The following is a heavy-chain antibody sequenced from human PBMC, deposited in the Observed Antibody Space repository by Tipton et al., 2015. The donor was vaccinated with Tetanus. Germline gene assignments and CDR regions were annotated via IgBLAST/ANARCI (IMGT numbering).Heavy chain of an antibody. CDR1: GFTFDYYA. Sequence: SLRLSCAASGFTFDYYAMHWVRQTPGRGLEWVSGISWNGQTIDYSDPVKGRFTISRDNVKNSLYLQMNDLRTEDTALYYCAKPFMNTVWNSFALWGRGTMVTVSS. CDR3: AKPFMNTVWNSFAL. D-gene: IGHD4-17*01. V-gene: IGHV3-9*01. J-gene: IGHJ3*01. CDR2: ISWNGQTI.